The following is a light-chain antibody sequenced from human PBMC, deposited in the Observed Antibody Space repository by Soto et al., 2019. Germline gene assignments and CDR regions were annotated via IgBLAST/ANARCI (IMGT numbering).Light chain of an antibody. Sequence: QSALTQPSSMSGSPGQSVTISCTGTSSDVGGYNYVSWYQQQPGTAPKLMIYDVIMRPSGVPDRFSGSKSGNTASLTISGLQTEDEADYYCCSYAGSYTLYVFGTGTQLTVL. CDR2: DVI. V-gene: IGLV2-11*01. CDR3: CSYAGSYTLYV. CDR1: SSDVGGYNY. J-gene: IGLJ1*01.